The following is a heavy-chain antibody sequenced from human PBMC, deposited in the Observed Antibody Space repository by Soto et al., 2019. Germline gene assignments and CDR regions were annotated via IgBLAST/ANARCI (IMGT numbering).Heavy chain of an antibody. CDR2: ISYDGSNK. CDR1: GFTFGTYA. J-gene: IGHJ6*02. Sequence: QVQLVESGGGVVQPGRSLRLSCAASGFTFGTYAMHWVRQAPGQGLEWVAVISYDGSNKYYADSLRGRFTISRDKSKNTVYLQMNSLRAEATAVYYCAKGMNYDYNYSLDVWGQGTTVTVSS. CDR3: AKGMNYDYNYSLDV. V-gene: IGHV3-30*18.